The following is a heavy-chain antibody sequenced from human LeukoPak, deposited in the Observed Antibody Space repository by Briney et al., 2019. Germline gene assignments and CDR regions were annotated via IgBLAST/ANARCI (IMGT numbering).Heavy chain of an antibody. CDR1: GFTFSHYW. J-gene: IGHJ4*02. D-gene: IGHD3-22*01. Sequence: LAGGSLRLSCEASGFTFSHYWMHWVRQAPGKGLVWVSRTNTDGSSTTYVDSVKGRFTISRDNAKNTMYLQMNSLRAEDTAVYYCVPTDSSGLDWGQGTLVTVSS. V-gene: IGHV3-74*01. CDR2: TNTDGSST. CDR3: VPTDSSGLD.